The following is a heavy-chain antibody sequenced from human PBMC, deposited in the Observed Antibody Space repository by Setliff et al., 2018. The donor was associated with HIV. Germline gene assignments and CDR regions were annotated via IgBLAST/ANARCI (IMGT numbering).Heavy chain of an antibody. Sequence: GASVKVSCKASGYSFSGYYIHWVRQAPGQGLEWMGWINPNSGGRKYAQKFHGRVTMTWDTSISTTYMELSSLRSDDTAVYYCARGFGEVDWFDPWGQGTLVTVSS. CDR3: ARGFGEVDWFDP. D-gene: IGHD3-10*01. CDR2: INPNSGGR. V-gene: IGHV1-2*02. J-gene: IGHJ5*02. CDR1: GYSFSGYY.